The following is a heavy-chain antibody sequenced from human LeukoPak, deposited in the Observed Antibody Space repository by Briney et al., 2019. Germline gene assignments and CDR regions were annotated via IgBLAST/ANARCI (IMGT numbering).Heavy chain of an antibody. J-gene: IGHJ4*02. CDR1: GGSISSYY. V-gene: IGHV4-59*01. D-gene: IGHD3-10*01. CDR3: ARGTKGSGNFDY. Sequence: SETLSLTCTVSGGSISSYYWSWIRQPPGKGLEWIGYIYYSGSTNYNPSLKSRVTISVDTSKNQFSLKLSSVTAADTAVYYCARGTKGSGNFDYWGQGTLVTVSS. CDR2: IYYSGST.